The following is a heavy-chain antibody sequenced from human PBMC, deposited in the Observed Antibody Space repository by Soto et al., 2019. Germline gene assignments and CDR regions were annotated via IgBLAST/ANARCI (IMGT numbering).Heavy chain of an antibody. CDR2: ISSSSSYT. V-gene: IGHV3-11*06. CDR3: ARHPLILTGRRGVLQVQLFDY. J-gene: IGHJ4*02. CDR1: VFTFSDYY. D-gene: IGHD3-9*01. Sequence: GCLRLSCSASVFTFSDYYMSWIRQAPGKGLEWVSYISSSSSYTNYADSVKGRFTISRDNAKNSLYLQMNSLRAEDTAVYYCARHPLILTGRRGVLQVQLFDYWGQGTLVTVS.